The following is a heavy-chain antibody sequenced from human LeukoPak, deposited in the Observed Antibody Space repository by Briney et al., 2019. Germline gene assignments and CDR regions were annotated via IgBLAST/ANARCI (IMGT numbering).Heavy chain of an antibody. Sequence: KPGGSLRLSCAASGFTFSDYYMTWIRQAPGQGLEWISYVSGSDENKYYAGSVRGRFAISRDNAEKSLFLQMGNVRAEDTAVYYCGRAGLGGHYIDYWGQGTLVTVSS. CDR1: GFTFSDYY. J-gene: IGHJ4*02. CDR2: VSGSDENK. CDR3: GRAGLGGHYIDY. V-gene: IGHV3-11*01. D-gene: IGHD2-15*01.